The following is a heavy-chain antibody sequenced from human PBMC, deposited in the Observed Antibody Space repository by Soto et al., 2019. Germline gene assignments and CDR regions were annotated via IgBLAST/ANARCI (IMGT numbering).Heavy chain of an antibody. D-gene: IGHD3-3*01. CDR2: IYYSGST. V-gene: IGHV4-30-4*01. J-gene: IGHJ5*02. Sequence: LSLTCTVSGGSISSGDYYWSWIRQPPGKGLEWIGYIYYSGSTYYNPSLKSRVTISVDTSKNQFSLKLSSVTAADTAVYYCARAQRKMYYDFWSGHTPPSWFDPWGQGTLVTVSS. CDR3: ARAQRKMYYDFWSGHTPPSWFDP. CDR1: GGSISSGDYY.